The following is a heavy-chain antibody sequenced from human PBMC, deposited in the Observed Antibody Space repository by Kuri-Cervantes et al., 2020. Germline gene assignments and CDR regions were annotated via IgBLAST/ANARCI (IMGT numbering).Heavy chain of an antibody. CDR1: GFTFSSYG. D-gene: IGHD2-2*01. CDR3: AAPGGIVVVPAASFDY. Sequence: GESLKISCAASGFTFSSYGMHWVRQAPGKGLEWVAVISYDGSNKYYADSVKGRFTISRDNSKNTLYLQMNSLRAEDTAVYYCAAPGGIVVVPAASFDYWGQGTLVTFSS. CDR2: ISYDGSNK. V-gene: IGHV3-30*03. J-gene: IGHJ4*02.